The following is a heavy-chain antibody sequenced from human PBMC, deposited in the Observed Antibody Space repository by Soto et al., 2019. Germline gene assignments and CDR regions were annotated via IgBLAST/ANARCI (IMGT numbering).Heavy chain of an antibody. V-gene: IGHV1-8*02. Sequence: QVQLVQSGAEVKKPGASVRVSCKASGYIFSNYDINWVRQATGQGLEWMGWMNPNSGNTGYAQRFQGRVTMTRNTSISTAYMELSSLRSEDTAVYYCARGPKYCSIVSCLSGSSWFDPWGQGTLVTVSS. CDR1: GYIFSNYD. CDR3: ARGPKYCSIVSCLSGSSWFDP. CDR2: MNPNSGNT. D-gene: IGHD2-15*01. J-gene: IGHJ5*02.